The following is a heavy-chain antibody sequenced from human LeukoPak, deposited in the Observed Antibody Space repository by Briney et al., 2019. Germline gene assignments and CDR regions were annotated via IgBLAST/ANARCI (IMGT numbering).Heavy chain of an antibody. D-gene: IGHD4-17*01. CDR2: IYHSGST. Sequence: SGTLSLTCAVSGGSISSSNWWSWVRQPPGKGLEWIGEIYHSGSTNYNPSLKSRVTISVDKSKNQFSLKLSSVTAADTAVYYCARDLRGYGDYGWYFDLWGRGTLVTVSS. CDR3: ARDLRGYGDYGWYFDL. J-gene: IGHJ2*01. V-gene: IGHV4-4*02. CDR1: GGSISSSNW.